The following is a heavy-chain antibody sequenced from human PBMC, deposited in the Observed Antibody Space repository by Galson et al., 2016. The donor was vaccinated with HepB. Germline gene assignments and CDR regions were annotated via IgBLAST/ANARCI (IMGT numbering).Heavy chain of an antibody. D-gene: IGHD1-26*01. J-gene: IGHJ4*02. Sequence: SVKVSCKASGFMFTDYYIHWVRQAPGQGLEWIGWISPDTGGANFAQRFKDRVIMTRDTSISSVYMELTRLESDDTAFYYCARDKGRGGASFDYWGQGALVTVSP. CDR1: GFMFTDYY. V-gene: IGHV1-2*02. CDR3: ARDKGRGGASFDY. CDR2: ISPDTGGA.